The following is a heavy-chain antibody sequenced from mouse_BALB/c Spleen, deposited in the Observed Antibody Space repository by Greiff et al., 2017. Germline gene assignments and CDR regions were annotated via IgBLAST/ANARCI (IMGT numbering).Heavy chain of an antibody. D-gene: IGHD1-2*01. Sequence: EVQLQQSGAELVRPGALVKLSCKASGFNIKDYYMHWVKQRPEQGLEWIGWIDPENGNTIYDPKFQGKASITADTSSNTAYLQLSSLTSEDTAVYYCAFITTATRDGFDYWGQGTTLTVSS. CDR2: IDPENGNT. V-gene: IGHV14-1*02. CDR3: AFITTATRDGFDY. J-gene: IGHJ2*01. CDR1: GFNIKDYY.